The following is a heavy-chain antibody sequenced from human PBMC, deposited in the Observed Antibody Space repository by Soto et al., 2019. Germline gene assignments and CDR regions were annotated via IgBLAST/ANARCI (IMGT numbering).Heavy chain of an antibody. CDR1: GGSISSGGYS. CDR3: ARVVTASKGFDP. V-gene: IGHV4-30-2*01. D-gene: IGHD2-21*02. J-gene: IGHJ5*02. Sequence: PSETLSLTCAVSGGSISSGGYSWSWIRQPPGKGLEWIGYIYHSGSTYYNPSLKSRVTISVDRSKNQFSLKLSSVTAADTAVYYCARVVTASKGFDPWGQGTLVTVSS. CDR2: IYHSGST.